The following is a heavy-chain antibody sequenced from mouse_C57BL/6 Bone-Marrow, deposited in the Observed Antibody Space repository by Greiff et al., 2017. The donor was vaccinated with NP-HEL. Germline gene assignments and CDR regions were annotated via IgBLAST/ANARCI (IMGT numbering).Heavy chain of an antibody. Sequence: EVKLLESGGGLVQPGGSLKLSCAASGIDFSRYWMSWVRRAPGKGLEWIGEINPDSSTINYAPSLKDKFIISRDNAKNTLYLQMSKVRSEDTALYYCAIYYYGSGYAMDYWGQGTSVTVSS. J-gene: IGHJ4*01. CDR3: AIYYYGSGYAMDY. CDR2: INPDSSTI. V-gene: IGHV4-1*01. CDR1: GIDFSRYW. D-gene: IGHD1-1*01.